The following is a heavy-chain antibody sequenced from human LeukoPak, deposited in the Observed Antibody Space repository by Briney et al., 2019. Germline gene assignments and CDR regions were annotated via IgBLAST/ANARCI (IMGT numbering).Heavy chain of an antibody. J-gene: IGHJ4*02. Sequence: GWSLRLSCAASGFTFSDYVMSWFRQAPGKGLQWVSRISGSGGDTYYADSVKGRFTISRDNSKNMLYMQMNSLRAEDTAAYYCAKGGVGVTASEYWGQGTLLTVSS. CDR2: ISGSGGDT. D-gene: IGHD1-26*01. CDR3: AKGGVGVTASEY. CDR1: GFTFSDYV. V-gene: IGHV3-23*01.